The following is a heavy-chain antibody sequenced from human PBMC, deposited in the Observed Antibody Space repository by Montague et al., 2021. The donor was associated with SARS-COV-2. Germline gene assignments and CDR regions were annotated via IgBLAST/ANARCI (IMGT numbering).Heavy chain of an antibody. CDR1: GGSISSSSYY. CDR2: IYYSGST. Sequence: SETLSLTCTVSGGSISSSSYYWGWIRQPPGKGLEWIGSIYYSGSTYYNPSLKSRVTISVDTSKNQFSLKLGSVTAADTAVYYCASRSSGWLYYFDYWGQGTLVTVSS. D-gene: IGHD6-19*01. CDR3: ASRSSGWLYYFDY. V-gene: IGHV4-39*01. J-gene: IGHJ4*02.